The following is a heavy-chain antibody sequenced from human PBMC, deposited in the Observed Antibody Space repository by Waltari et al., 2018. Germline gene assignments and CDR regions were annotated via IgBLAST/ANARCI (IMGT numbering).Heavy chain of an antibody. J-gene: IGHJ6*02. CDR1: GGSFSGYY. CDR2: INKSGTT. D-gene: IGHD3-10*01. V-gene: IGHV4-34*01. CDR3: ARGLGYYYGSGPTNRMDV. Sequence: QVQLQQWGAGLLKPSETLSLTCAVYGGSFSGYYWSWIRQPPGKGLEWIGEINKSGTTTATPSPNSRGTISVDTSKNQFSLKLSSVTAADTAVYYCARGLGYYYGSGPTNRMDVWGQGTTVTVSS.